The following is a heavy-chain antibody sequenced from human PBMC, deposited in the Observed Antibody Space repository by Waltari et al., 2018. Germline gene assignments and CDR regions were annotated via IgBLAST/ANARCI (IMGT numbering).Heavy chain of an antibody. CDR3: TRDLYRGADH. CDR1: GFSFSAYW. J-gene: IGHJ4*02. V-gene: IGHV3-74*01. D-gene: IGHD3-10*01. CDR2: MDEKCISS. Sequence: EVQLVESGGGLVQPGGSLKLSCAASGFSFSAYWMHWVRQSPGKGLEWFSRMDEKCISSTDVDSVQGRFTTSKDNAKNTRYLQMSSLRAEDSAVYYCTRDLYRGADHWGRGTLVSVSS.